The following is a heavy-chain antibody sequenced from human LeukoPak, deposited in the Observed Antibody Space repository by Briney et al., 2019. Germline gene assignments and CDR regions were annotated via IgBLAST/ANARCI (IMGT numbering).Heavy chain of an antibody. V-gene: IGHV1-46*01. Sequence: ASVKVSCKASGYTFTSYYMHWVRQAPGQGLEWMGIINPSGGSTSYAQKFQGRVTISLDTSKNQFSLKLSSVTAADTALYYCARRFIGHSASWGAFDIWGQGTMVTVSS. J-gene: IGHJ3*02. CDR1: GYTFTSYY. D-gene: IGHD3-16*01. CDR3: ARRFIGHSASWGAFDI. CDR2: INPSGGST.